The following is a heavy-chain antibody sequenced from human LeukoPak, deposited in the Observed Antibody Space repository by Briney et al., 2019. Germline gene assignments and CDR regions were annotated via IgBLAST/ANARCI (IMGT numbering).Heavy chain of an antibody. D-gene: IGHD2-2*01. CDR2: IDPSDSYT. Sequence: GEALRISFKGSGYGFTSYWISWVRQMPGKGLGWRGRIDPSDSYTNYSPSFQGHVTISADKSISTAYLQWSSLKASDTAMYYCARRYCSSTSCLLKDWFDPWGQGTLVTVSS. CDR3: ARRYCSSTSCLLKDWFDP. V-gene: IGHV5-10-1*01. CDR1: GYGFTSYW. J-gene: IGHJ5*02.